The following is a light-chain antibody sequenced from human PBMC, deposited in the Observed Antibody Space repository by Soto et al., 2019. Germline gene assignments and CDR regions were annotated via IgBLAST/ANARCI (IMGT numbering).Light chain of an antibody. CDR3: QQYDTYPWT. Sequence: DIQMTQSPSALSASVGDRLIITCRASQIISGWMAWYQQKPGKAPNLLIYGASNLQSGVPSRFTGSGSGTEFTLTISSLQPDDFATYYCQQYDTYPWTFGQGTKVEI. V-gene: IGKV1-5*01. CDR1: QIISGW. CDR2: GAS. J-gene: IGKJ1*01.